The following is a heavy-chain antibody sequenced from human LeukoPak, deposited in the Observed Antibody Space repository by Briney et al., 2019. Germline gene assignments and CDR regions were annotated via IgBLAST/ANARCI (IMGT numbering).Heavy chain of an antibody. Sequence: SETLSLTCAVYGGSFSGYYWSWIRQPPGKGLEWIGHIYYSGSTKYNPSLKSRVTISVDTSKNQFSLKLSSVTAADTAVYYCARGVAVAGTLEDFDYWGQGTLVTVSS. CDR2: IYYSGST. CDR3: ARGVAVAGTLEDFDY. J-gene: IGHJ4*02. V-gene: IGHV4-59*12. D-gene: IGHD6-19*01. CDR1: GGSFSGYY.